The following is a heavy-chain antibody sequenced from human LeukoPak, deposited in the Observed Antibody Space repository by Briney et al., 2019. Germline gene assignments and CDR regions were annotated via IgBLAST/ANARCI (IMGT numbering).Heavy chain of an antibody. V-gene: IGHV3-20*04. Sequence: GGSLRLSCAASGFTFDDYGMGWVRQAPGKGLEWVSGINWNGGSTGYADSVKGRFTSSRDNAKNSLYLQMNSLRAEDTALYYCARVYYYDSSGYLDGLDYWGQGTLVTVSS. CDR2: INWNGGST. CDR3: ARVYYYDSSGYLDGLDY. D-gene: IGHD3-22*01. J-gene: IGHJ4*02. CDR1: GFTFDDYG.